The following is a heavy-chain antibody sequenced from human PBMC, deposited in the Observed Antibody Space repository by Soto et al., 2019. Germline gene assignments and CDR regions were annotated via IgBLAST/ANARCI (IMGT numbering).Heavy chain of an antibody. CDR1: GFRFSIYS. CDR2: ITSDIKTI. V-gene: IGHV3-48*02. CDR3: ARSVEGHFDY. Sequence: EVQLVESGGGLVQPGGSLRLCWAASGFRFSIYSMNWVRQAPGKGLEWSAYITSDIKTIKYADSVKGRFTISRDNDKNLVYLQMNSLRDEDTAVYYCARSVEGHFDYWGQGTVVTVST. J-gene: IGHJ4*02. D-gene: IGHD6-19*01.